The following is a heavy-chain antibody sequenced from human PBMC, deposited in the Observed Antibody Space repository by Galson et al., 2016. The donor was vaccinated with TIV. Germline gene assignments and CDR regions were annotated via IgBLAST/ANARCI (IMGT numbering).Heavy chain of an antibody. CDR3: AKDSEPHPMGSDWHY. D-gene: IGHD6-19*01. V-gene: IGHV1-18*01. Sequence: SVKVSCKASGYTFRNYGITWIRQAPGQGLEWMGWMSADNGDTTYAQKLRGRVLMTRDTSTNTAYMELRSLRSDDTAVYFCAKDSEPHPMGSDWHYWGQGTLVTVSA. CDR2: MSADNGDT. J-gene: IGHJ4*02. CDR1: GYTFRNYG.